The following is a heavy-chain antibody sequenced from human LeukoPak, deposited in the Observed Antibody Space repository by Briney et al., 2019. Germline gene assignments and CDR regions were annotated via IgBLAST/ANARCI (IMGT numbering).Heavy chain of an antibody. D-gene: IGHD2-2*01. CDR1: GFTFSSYA. V-gene: IGHV3-30*14. Sequence: PGGSLRLSCAASGFTFSSYAMHWVRQAPGKGLEWVAVISYDGRNKYYADSVKGRFTVSRDNSKNTLYLQMNSLGAEDTAVYYCARDTSGYCSTSRCYGSWYFDLWGRGTLVTVSS. J-gene: IGHJ2*01. CDR2: ISYDGRNK. CDR3: ARDTSGYCSTSRCYGSWYFDL.